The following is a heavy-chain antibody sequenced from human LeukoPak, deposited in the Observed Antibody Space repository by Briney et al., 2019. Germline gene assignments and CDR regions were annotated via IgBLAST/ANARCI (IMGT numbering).Heavy chain of an antibody. V-gene: IGHV1-69*13. CDR3: AREVIAAAGTRLLLDY. J-gene: IGHJ4*02. Sequence: GASVKVSCKASGGTFNSYAISWVRQAPGQGLEWMGGIIPIFGTANYAQKFQGRVTITADESTSTAYMELSSLRSEDTAVYYCAREVIAAAGTRLLLDYWGQGTLVTVSS. CDR2: IIPIFGTA. CDR1: GGTFNSYA. D-gene: IGHD6-13*01.